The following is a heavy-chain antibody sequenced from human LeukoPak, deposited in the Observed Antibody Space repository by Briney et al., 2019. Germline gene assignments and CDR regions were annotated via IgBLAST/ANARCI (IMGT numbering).Heavy chain of an antibody. D-gene: IGHD3-22*01. Sequence: PSQTLSLTCTVSGGSISSGGYYWSWIRQHPGKGLEWIGYIYYSGSTYYNPSLKSRVTISVDTSKNQFSLKLSSVTAADTAVYYCAREVVITSYYYYYGMDVWGQGTTVTVSS. CDR3: AREVVITSYYYYYGMDV. CDR1: GGSISSGGYY. V-gene: IGHV4-31*03. CDR2: IYYSGST. J-gene: IGHJ6*02.